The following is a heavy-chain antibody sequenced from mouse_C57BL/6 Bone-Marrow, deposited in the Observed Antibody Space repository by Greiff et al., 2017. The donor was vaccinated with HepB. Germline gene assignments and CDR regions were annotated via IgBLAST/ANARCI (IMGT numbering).Heavy chain of an antibody. D-gene: IGHD1-1*01. CDR3: ARSRYYGSSPFAY. CDR1: GYTFTSYT. V-gene: IGHV1-4*01. Sequence: QVQLQQSGAELARPGASVKMSCKASGYTFTSYTMHWVKQRPGQGLEWIGYINPSSGYTKYNQKFKDKATLTADKSSSTAYMQLSSLTSEDSAVYYCARSRYYGSSPFAYWGQGTLVIVSA. J-gene: IGHJ3*01. CDR2: INPSSGYT.